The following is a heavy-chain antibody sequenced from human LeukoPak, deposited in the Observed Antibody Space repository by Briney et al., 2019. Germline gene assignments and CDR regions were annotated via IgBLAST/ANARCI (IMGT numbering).Heavy chain of an antibody. CDR1: GYIFTGYY. CDR3: AREHRYSYGDYYYYMDV. CDR2: INPNSGGT. D-gene: IGHD5-18*01. Sequence: ASVKVSCKASGYIFTGYYMHWVRQAPGQGLEWMGWINPNSGGTNYAQKFQGRVTMTRDTSISTAYMELSRLRSDDTAVYYCAREHRYSYGDYYYYMDVWGKGTTVTVSS. J-gene: IGHJ6*03. V-gene: IGHV1-2*02.